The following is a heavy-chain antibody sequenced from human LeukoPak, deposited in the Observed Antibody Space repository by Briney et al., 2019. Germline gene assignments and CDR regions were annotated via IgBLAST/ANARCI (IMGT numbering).Heavy chain of an antibody. Sequence: GGSLRLSCAASGFTISGYWMHWVRQAPGKGVVWVSRINSDGSSTRYADFVKGRFTISRDNAKNTLYLQMKSLRSEDTTLYYCVRDNYYGMDVWGQGTTVTVSS. CDR3: VRDNYYGMDV. J-gene: IGHJ6*02. V-gene: IGHV3-74*01. CDR2: INSDGSST. CDR1: GFTISGYW.